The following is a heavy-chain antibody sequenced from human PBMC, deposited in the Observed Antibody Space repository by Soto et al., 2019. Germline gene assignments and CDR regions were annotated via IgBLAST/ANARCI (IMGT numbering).Heavy chain of an antibody. CDR1: GFTFSSYA. V-gene: IGHV3-30-3*01. D-gene: IGHD6-19*01. Sequence: HPGGSLRLSCAASGFTFSSYAMHWVRQAPGKGLEWVAVISYDGSNKYYADSVKGRFTISRDNSKNTLYLQMNSLRAEDTAVYYCAREGVGYSSGYSPGGWGTQIDYWGQGALVTVSS. J-gene: IGHJ4*02. CDR2: ISYDGSNK. CDR3: AREGVGYSSGYSPGGWGTQIDY.